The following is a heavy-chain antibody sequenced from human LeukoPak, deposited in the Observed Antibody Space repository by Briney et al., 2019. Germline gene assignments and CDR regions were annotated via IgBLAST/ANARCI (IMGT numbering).Heavy chain of an antibody. J-gene: IGHJ4*02. D-gene: IGHD2-2*01. Sequence: GGSLRLSCAASGFTFSSYSMNWVRQAPGKGLEWVSSISSSTSYIYYADSVKGRFTISRDNAKNSLYLQMNSLRAEDTAVYYCARDGLYCSSTNCYFDYWGQGTLVTVSS. V-gene: IGHV3-21*01. CDR1: GFTFSSYS. CDR3: ARDGLYCSSTNCYFDY. CDR2: ISSSTSYI.